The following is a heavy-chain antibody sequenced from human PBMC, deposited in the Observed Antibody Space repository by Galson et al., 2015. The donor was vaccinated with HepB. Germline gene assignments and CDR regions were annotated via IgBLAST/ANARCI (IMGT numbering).Heavy chain of an antibody. Sequence: SLRLSCAASGFTFSSYAMHWVRQAPGKGLEWVAVISYDGSNKYYADSVKGRFTISRDNSKNTLYLQMNSLRAEDTAVYYCARGGQILWFGESLYNWFDPWGQGTLVTVSS. CDR1: GFTFSSYA. CDR3: ARGGQILWFGESLYNWFDP. J-gene: IGHJ5*02. D-gene: IGHD3-10*01. V-gene: IGHV3-30-3*01. CDR2: ISYDGSNK.